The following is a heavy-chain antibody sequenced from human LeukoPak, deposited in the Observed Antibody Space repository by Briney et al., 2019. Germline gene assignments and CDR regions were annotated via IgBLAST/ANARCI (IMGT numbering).Heavy chain of an antibody. J-gene: IGHJ6*02. V-gene: IGHV3-7*01. CDR3: ARDVGVVVPAANLYYYYGMDV. Sequence: PGGSLRLSCAASGFTFSSYWMSWVRQAPGKGLEWVANIKQDGSEKYYVDSVKGRFTISRDNAKNSLYLQMNSLRAEDTAVYYCARDVGVVVPAANLYYYYGMDVWGQGTTVTVSS. CDR1: GFTFSSYW. CDR2: IKQDGSEK. D-gene: IGHD2-2*01.